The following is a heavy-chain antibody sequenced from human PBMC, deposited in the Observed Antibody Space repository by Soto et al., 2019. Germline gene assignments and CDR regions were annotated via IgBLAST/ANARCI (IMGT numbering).Heavy chain of an antibody. Sequence: PSETLSLTCTVSTGSINSYYWSWIRQPAGKGLEWIGRIYTTGSTTYNPSLKSRVTMSVDTSEKQVSLNLTSVTAADTAVYYCARLRGGYYYYGMDVWGQGTTVTVSS. CDR2: IYTTGST. CDR3: ARLRGGYYYYGMDV. D-gene: IGHD3-16*01. CDR1: TGSINSYY. J-gene: IGHJ6*02. V-gene: IGHV4-4*07.